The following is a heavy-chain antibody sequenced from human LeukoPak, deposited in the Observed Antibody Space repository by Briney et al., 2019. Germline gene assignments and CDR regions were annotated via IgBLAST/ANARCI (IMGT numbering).Heavy chain of an antibody. V-gene: IGHV4-34*01. CDR1: GGSLSGYY. Sequence: SETLSLTCAVYGGSLSGYYWSWIRQPPGKGLEWIGEINHSGSTNYNPSLKSRVTISVDTSKNQFSLKLSSVTAADTAVYYCARGGIYSSGWYRDWGQGTLVTVSS. J-gene: IGHJ4*02. D-gene: IGHD6-19*01. CDR3: ARGGIYSSGWYRD. CDR2: INHSGST.